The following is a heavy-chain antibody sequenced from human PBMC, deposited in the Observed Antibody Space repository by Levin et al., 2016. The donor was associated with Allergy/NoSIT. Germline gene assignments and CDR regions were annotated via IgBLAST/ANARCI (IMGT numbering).Heavy chain of an antibody. CDR3: TRARSIAGTDFDY. CDR1: GFTFGSYP. CDR2: IRTKTYDETT. V-gene: IGHV3-49*02. D-gene: IGHD6-13*01. J-gene: IGHJ4*02. Sequence: GESLKISCTSSGFTFGSYPMSWVRQAPGKGLEWVSYIRTKTYDETTEYAASVKGRFTISRDDSNGIAYLQMDSLRTDDTAVYYCTRARSIAGTDFDYWGQGILVTVSS.